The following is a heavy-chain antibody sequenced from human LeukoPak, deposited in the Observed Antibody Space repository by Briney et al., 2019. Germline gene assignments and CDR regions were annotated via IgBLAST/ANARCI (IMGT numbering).Heavy chain of an antibody. CDR3: ARVRYCSTNRCYDREFDN. Sequence: SETLSLTCTVSGGSISNYYWSWIRQPPGKGLEWIGYIYYSGNTNYNPSLKSRVTISVDTSKNQFSLKLNSVTAADTAVYYCARVRYCSTNRCYDREFDNWGQGTLVAVSS. CDR1: GGSISNYY. D-gene: IGHD2-2*01. CDR2: IYYSGNT. V-gene: IGHV4-59*01. J-gene: IGHJ4*02.